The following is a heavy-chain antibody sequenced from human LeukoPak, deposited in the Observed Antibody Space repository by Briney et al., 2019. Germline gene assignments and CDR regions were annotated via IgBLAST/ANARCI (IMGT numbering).Heavy chain of an antibody. CDR3: AKAVGSLYYYGMDV. D-gene: IGHD1-26*01. Sequence: GGSLRLSCAASGFTFTTYAMSCVRQAPGKGLEGVSAIRGSGGSTYYADSVKGRFTISRDNSKNTLYLQMNSLRAEDTAVYYCAKAVGSLYYYGMDVWGKGTSVTVSS. CDR2: IRGSGGST. J-gene: IGHJ6*04. V-gene: IGHV3-23*01. CDR1: GFTFTTYA.